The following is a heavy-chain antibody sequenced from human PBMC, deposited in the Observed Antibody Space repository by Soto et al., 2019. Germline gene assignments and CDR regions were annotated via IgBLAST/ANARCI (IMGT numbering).Heavy chain of an antibody. D-gene: IGHD1-20*01. CDR1: GYSFSDYD. CDR2: MNPNSGNT. V-gene: IGHV1-8*01. CDR3: ARDNRYNWTDEAWFDP. J-gene: IGHJ5*02. Sequence: QVQLVQSGAEVKKPGASVKVSCKASGYSFSDYDINWVRQATGQGPEGMGWMNPNSGNTVYAQKFKGRVIISRNTSINTAYMELSSVVSEDTAVYYCARDNRYNWTDEAWFDPWGQGTLVTVSS.